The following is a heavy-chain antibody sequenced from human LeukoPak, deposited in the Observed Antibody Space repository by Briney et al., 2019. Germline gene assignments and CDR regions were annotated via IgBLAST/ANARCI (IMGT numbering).Heavy chain of an antibody. Sequence: SETLSLTCTVSGGSVSSSSYYWAWIRQPPGKGLEWIGSIYYSGLTNYSPSLKSRVTISLDTSRNQFSLRLNSITAADTAVYYCASRYSTGLHFDFWGQGTLVPVSS. J-gene: IGHJ4*02. CDR1: GGSVSSSSYY. CDR2: IYYSGLT. CDR3: ASRYSTGLHFDF. V-gene: IGHV4-39*07. D-gene: IGHD2-8*02.